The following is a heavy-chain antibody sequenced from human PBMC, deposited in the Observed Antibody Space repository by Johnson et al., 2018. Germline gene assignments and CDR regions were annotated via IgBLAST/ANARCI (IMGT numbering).Heavy chain of an antibody. V-gene: IGHV3-48*01. CDR2: ISGKSAAI. D-gene: IGHD6-19*01. J-gene: IGHJ3*02. CDR3: AREGLDTSGSHTGACDI. CDR1: GFTFSTYG. Sequence: VQLVESGGGLVQPGGSLRLSCAASGFTFSTYGMNWVRQAPGKGPEWISYISGKSAAIYYVDSVKGRFIISRDNAKNSLDLLRNSLRAEDTAVYYCAREGLDTSGSHTGACDIWGQGTMVTVSA.